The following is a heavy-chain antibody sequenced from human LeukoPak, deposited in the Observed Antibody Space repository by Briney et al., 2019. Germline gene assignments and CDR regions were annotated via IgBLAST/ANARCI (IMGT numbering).Heavy chain of an antibody. V-gene: IGHV3-7*01. CDR3: ARFISLGA. J-gene: IGHJ5*02. D-gene: IGHD3-16*01. CDR2: IKKDGSEK. CDR1: GFTFNSYW. Sequence: HPGGSLRLSYAASGFTFNSYWMSWVRQAPGKGLEWVANIKKDGSEKNYVDSVKGRFTISRDNAKNSLYLQMGSLIAEDTAVYYCARFISLGAWGQGTLVTVSS.